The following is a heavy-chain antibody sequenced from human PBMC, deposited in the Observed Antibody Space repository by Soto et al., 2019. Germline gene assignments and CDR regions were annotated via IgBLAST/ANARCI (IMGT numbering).Heavy chain of an antibody. J-gene: IGHJ2*01. D-gene: IGHD3-10*01. CDR1: GFTFRGYA. V-gene: IGHV3-23*01. Sequence: EVQRLDSGGGLVQPGGSLRLSCAASGFTFRGYALTWVRQAPGKGLEWVSAISGGGDATFYADSVKGRFTISRDNSKNTLYLQMNTLRAEDTAVYYCARKVSGSTGRPDLWYFDLWGRGTLVTVSS. CDR3: ARKVSGSTGRPDLWYFDL. CDR2: ISGGGDAT.